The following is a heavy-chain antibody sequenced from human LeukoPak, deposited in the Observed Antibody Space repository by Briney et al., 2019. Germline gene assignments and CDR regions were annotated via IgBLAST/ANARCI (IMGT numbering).Heavy chain of an antibody. CDR2: TSHSGTT. CDR3: AKTTRASIRSAFDI. V-gene: IGHV4-34*01. Sequence: PSETLSLTCAVYGGSFSGYYWGWVRQPPGKGLEWIGCTSHSGTTFYSPSLRSRVSISVDTSNSQFSLKLSSMTATDTAVYYCAKTTRASIRSAFDIWGQGTLVTVSS. CDR1: GGSFSGYY. J-gene: IGHJ3*02. D-gene: IGHD1-7*01.